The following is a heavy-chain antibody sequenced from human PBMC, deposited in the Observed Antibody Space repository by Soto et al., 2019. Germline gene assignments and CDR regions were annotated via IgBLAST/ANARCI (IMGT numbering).Heavy chain of an antibody. CDR3: ARRSRAWRSFDI. CDR2: IYYSGST. J-gene: IGHJ3*02. V-gene: IGHV4-39*01. Sequence: QLQLQESGPGLVKPSETLSLTCTVSGGSTSGSSFYWGWIRQPPGKGLEWIGSIYYSGSTYYNPSLKSRVTISVDKSKTQFSLYLSSVTAADTAVYYCARRSRAWRSFDIWGQGTMVTVSS. CDR1: GGSTSGSSFY.